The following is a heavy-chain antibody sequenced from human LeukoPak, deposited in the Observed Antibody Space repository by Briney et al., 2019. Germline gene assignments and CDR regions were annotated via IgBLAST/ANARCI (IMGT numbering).Heavy chain of an antibody. D-gene: IGHD6-13*01. Sequence: ASVKVSCKVSGYTLTELSMHWVRQAPGKGLEWMGGFDPEDGETIYAQKFQGRVTMTRDMSTSTVYMELSSLRSEDTAVYYCARDGSPLYYSSSWYAFDIWGQGTMVTVSS. J-gene: IGHJ3*02. CDR2: FDPEDGET. V-gene: IGHV1-24*01. CDR3: ARDGSPLYYSSSWYAFDI. CDR1: GYTLTELS.